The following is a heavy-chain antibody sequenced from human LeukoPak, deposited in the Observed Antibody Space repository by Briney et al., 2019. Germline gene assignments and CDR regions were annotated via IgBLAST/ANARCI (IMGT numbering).Heavy chain of an antibody. J-gene: IGHJ6*02. Sequence: GASVRVSCKASGYSFNTYGVNWVRQVPGQGLEWLGWISVSNGHTNYAQKVQGGVTMTADTSTSTANMELRSLRSEDTAVYYCARDLTSHDSSGYYFYYNGMDVWGQGTTVSVSS. V-gene: IGHV1-18*01. CDR1: GYSFNTYG. D-gene: IGHD3-22*01. CDR3: ARDLTSHDSSGYYFYYNGMDV. CDR2: ISVSNGHT.